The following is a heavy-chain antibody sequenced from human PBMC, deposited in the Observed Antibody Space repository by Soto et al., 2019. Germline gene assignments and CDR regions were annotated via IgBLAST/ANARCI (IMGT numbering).Heavy chain of an antibody. CDR2: ISASGTTI. CDR1: GLSFSDDD. Sequence: GGSLRLSCAASGLSFSDDDMSWIRQAPGKGLEWLGYISASGTTISIADPVKGRFTISRDNAKNSLYLHMNSLRVDDAAVYYCARPTWRRSPAYFDYSGRGTLLTVSS. J-gene: IGHJ4*02. D-gene: IGHD1-26*01. CDR3: ARPTWRRSPAYFDY. V-gene: IGHV3-11*01.